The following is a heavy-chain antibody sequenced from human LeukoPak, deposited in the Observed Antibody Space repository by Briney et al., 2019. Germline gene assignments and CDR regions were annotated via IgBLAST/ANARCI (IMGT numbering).Heavy chain of an antibody. CDR3: AREKYYYDSSGYYGY. J-gene: IGHJ4*02. CDR1: GFTFSSYE. Sequence: GGSLGLSCAASGFTFSSYEMDWVRQAPGKGLEWVSYISSSGSTIYYADSVKGRFTISRDNAKNSLYLQMNSLRAEDTAVYYCAREKYYYDSSGYYGYWGQGTLVTVSS. D-gene: IGHD3-22*01. V-gene: IGHV3-48*03. CDR2: ISSSGSTI.